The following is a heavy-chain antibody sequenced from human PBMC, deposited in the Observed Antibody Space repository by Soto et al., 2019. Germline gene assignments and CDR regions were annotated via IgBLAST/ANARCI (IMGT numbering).Heavy chain of an antibody. Sequence: SETLSLTCTVSGGSVSSGSYYWSWIRQPPGKGLEWIGYIYYSGSTNYNPSLKSRVTISVDTSKNQFSLKLSSVTAADTAVYYCARYNSGSYYKRPKYNWFDPWGQGTLVTVYS. J-gene: IGHJ5*02. D-gene: IGHD1-26*01. CDR2: IYYSGST. CDR1: GGSVSSGSYY. CDR3: ARYNSGSYYKRPKYNWFDP. V-gene: IGHV4-61*01.